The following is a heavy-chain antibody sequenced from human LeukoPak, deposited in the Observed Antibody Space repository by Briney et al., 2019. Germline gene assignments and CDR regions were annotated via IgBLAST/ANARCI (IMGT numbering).Heavy chain of an antibody. J-gene: IGHJ4*02. CDR3: ARAPRYYFDY. CDR1: GGSFSGYY. CDR2: INHSGST. Sequence: SETLSLTCAVYGGSFSGYYWSWIRQPPGKGLEWIGEINHSGSTNYNPSLKSRVTISVDTSKNQFSLKLSSVTAADTAVYYCARAPRYYFDYWGQGTLVTVSS. V-gene: IGHV4-34*01.